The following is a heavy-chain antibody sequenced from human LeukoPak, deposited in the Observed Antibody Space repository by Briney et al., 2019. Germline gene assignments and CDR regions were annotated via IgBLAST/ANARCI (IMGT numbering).Heavy chain of an antibody. J-gene: IGHJ4*02. Sequence: PGGSLRLSCAASGFTFSTYEMNWVRQAPGKGLEWVSHISSSGSTTYYADSVKGRFTISRDNAKNSLYLQMNSLRAEDTAVYYCASPQYYFDYWSQGTLVTVSS. CDR3: ASPQYYFDY. D-gene: IGHD5-24*01. CDR2: ISSSGSTT. V-gene: IGHV3-48*03. CDR1: GFTFSTYE.